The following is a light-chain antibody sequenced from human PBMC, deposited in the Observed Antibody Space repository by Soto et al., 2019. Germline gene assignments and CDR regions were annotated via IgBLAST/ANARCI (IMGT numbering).Light chain of an antibody. CDR1: QSVSNNY. CDR2: DAS. Sequence: EIVLTQSPGTLSLSPGERATLSCRASQSVSNNYLAWYQQKPGQAPRLLIYDASNRATGIPARFSVSGSGTDFTLTISSLEPEDFAVYYCQQYGSSPLTFGGGTKVDIK. V-gene: IGKV3-20*01. CDR3: QQYGSSPLT. J-gene: IGKJ4*01.